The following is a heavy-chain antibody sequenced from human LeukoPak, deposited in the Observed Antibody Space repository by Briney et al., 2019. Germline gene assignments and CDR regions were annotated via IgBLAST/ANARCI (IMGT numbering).Heavy chain of an antibody. Sequence: ASVKVSCKASGYTFTSYGISWVRQAPGQGLEWMGWISAYNGNTNYAQKLQGRVTMTTDTSTSTAYMELRSLRSDDTAVYYCARPSADIVVVRNRKGWYFDLWGRGTLVTVSS. J-gene: IGHJ2*01. D-gene: IGHD2-2*01. CDR3: ARPSADIVVVRNRKGWYFDL. V-gene: IGHV1-18*01. CDR1: GYTFTSYG. CDR2: ISAYNGNT.